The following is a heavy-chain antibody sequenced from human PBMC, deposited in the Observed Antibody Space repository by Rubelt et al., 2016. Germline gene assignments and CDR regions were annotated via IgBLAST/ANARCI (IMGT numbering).Heavy chain of an antibody. CDR3: AREALYSSSVDY. D-gene: IGHD6-6*01. Sequence: VSGGSISSYYWSWIRQPPGKGLEWIGYIYYSGSTNYNPSLKSRVTISVDTSKNQFSLKLSSVTAADTAVYYCAREALYSSSVDYWGQGTLVTVSS. V-gene: IGHV4-59*12. J-gene: IGHJ4*02. CDR2: IYYSGST. CDR1: GGSISSYY.